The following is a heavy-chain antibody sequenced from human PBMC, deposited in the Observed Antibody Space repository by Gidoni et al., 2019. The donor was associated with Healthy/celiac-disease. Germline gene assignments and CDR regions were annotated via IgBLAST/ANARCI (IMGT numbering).Heavy chain of an antibody. V-gene: IGHV1-69*01. D-gene: IGHD2-2*01. CDR2: IIPIFGTA. CDR1: GGTFSSYA. J-gene: IGHJ6*02. CDR3: ARAGYCSSTSCYASYYYGMDV. Sequence: QVQLVQSGAEVKKPGSSVKVSCKAPGGTFSSYAISWVRQAPGQGLEWMGGIIPIFGTANYAQKFQGRVTITADESTSTAYMELSSLRSEDTAVYYCARAGYCSSTSCYASYYYGMDVWGQGTTVTVSS.